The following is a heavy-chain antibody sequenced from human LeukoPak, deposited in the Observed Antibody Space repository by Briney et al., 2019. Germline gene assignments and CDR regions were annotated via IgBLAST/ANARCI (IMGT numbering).Heavy chain of an antibody. V-gene: IGHV3-9*03. Sequence: GRSLRLSCAASGFTFDDYAMHWVRQAPGKGLEWVSGISWNSGSIGYADSVKGRFTISRDNAKNSLYLQMNSLRAEDMALYYCAKDRSNHMGYFDYWGQGTLVTVSS. J-gene: IGHJ4*02. CDR3: AKDRSNHMGYFDY. CDR1: GFTFDDYA. D-gene: IGHD1-14*01. CDR2: ISWNSGSI.